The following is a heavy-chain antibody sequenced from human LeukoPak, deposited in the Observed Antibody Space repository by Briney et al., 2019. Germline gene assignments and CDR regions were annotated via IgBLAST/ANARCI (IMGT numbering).Heavy chain of an antibody. J-gene: IGHJ4*02. CDR1: GFSISSYA. V-gene: IGHV3-23*01. CDR2: VSGSGRGT. D-gene: IGHD3-10*01. Sequence: PGGSLRLSCATSGFSISSYAMSWVRQAPGKGLEWVAIVSGSGRGTYYADSVKDRFTVSRDFFTSTLYLNMTRLRAEDTAVYYCARDSSTMVRGVIGGDWGQGTLVTVSS. CDR3: ARDSSTMVRGVIGGD.